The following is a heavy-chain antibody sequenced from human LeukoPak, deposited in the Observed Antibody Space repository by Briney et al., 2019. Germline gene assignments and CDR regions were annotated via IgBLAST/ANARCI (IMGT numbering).Heavy chain of an antibody. D-gene: IGHD2-2*01. CDR1: GGTFSSYA. V-gene: IGHV1-69*05. Sequence: SVKVSCKASGGTFSSYAISWVRQAPGQGLEWMGGIIPIFGTANYAQKFQGRVTMTRDTSTNTVKMELNSLRSDDTAVYYCARVRRHCSTPSCATFDYWGQGTLVTVSS. J-gene: IGHJ4*02. CDR2: IIPIFGTA. CDR3: ARVRRHCSTPSCATFDY.